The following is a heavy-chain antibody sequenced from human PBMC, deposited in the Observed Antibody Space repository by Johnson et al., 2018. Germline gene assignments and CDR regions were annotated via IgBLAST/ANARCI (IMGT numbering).Heavy chain of an antibody. CDR2: VYHTGSA. CDR1: GGSISTFY. CDR3: ARNAPRAGSFPFDEFDI. Sequence: QVQLQESGPGLVKPSETLSLTCTVSGGSISTFYWTWIRQFPGKGLEWIGYVYHTGSANYNPSLNNRVTISVATSNNQFSLSLTSVTAADTAVHYCARNAPRAGSFPFDEFDIGGQGALVTVSS. D-gene: IGHD2-15*01. V-gene: IGHV4-59*01. J-gene: IGHJ3*02.